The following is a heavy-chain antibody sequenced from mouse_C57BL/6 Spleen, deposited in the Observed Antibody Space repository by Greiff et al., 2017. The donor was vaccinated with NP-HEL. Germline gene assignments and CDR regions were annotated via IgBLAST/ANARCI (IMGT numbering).Heavy chain of an antibody. J-gene: IGHJ1*03. CDR1: GYSITSGYD. D-gene: IGHD2-2*01. CDR2: ISYSGST. CDR3: ARGGYYWYFDV. Sequence: EVHLVESGPGMVKPSQSLSLTCTVTGYSITSGYDWHWIRHFPGNKLEWMGYISYSGSTNYNPSLKSRISITHDTSKNHFFLKLNSVTTEDTATYYCARGGYYWYFDVWGTGTTVTVSS. V-gene: IGHV3-1*01.